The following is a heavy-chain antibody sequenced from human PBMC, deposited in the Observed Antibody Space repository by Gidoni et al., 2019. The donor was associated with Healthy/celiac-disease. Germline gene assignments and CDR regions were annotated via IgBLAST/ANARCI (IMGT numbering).Heavy chain of an antibody. CDR1: GFTFSDYY. CDR3: ARAVRGYYGSGGYAY. D-gene: IGHD3-10*01. CDR2: ISSSSSYT. V-gene: IGHV3-11*05. Sequence: QVQLVESGGGLVKPGGSLRLSCAASGFTFSDYYMNWIRQAPGKGLVWVSYISSSSSYTNYADSVKGRFTIPRDNAKNSLYLQMNSLRAEDTAVYYCARAVRGYYGSGGYAYWGQGTLVTVSS. J-gene: IGHJ4*02.